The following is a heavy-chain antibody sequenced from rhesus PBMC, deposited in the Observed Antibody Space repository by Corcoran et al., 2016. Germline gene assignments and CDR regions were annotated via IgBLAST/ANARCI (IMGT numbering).Heavy chain of an antibody. D-gene: IGHD2-39*01. J-gene: IGHJ4*01. Sequence: QVQLQESGPGLVKPSETLSLTCAVPGGSVSSSNWWSWIRQPPGKGLEWIGYSSGSSGSTSYNPSLKSRVTISIDTSKNQFSLKLSSVTAADTAVYYCVRADHADYWGQGVLVTVSS. V-gene: IGHV4-65*01. CDR3: VRADHADY. CDR1: GGSVSSSNW. CDR2: SSGSSGST.